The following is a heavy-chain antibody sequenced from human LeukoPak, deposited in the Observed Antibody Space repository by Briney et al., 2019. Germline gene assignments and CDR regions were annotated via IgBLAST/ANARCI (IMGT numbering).Heavy chain of an antibody. CDR3: AGGYSYGYYYYYGMDV. D-gene: IGHD5-18*01. Sequence: ASVKVSCKASGYTFTSYGISWVRQAPGQGLEWMGWISAYSGNTNYAQKLQGRVTMTTDTSTSTAYMELRSLRSDDTAVYYCAGGYSYGYYYYYGMDVWGQGTTVTVSS. CDR1: GYTFTSYG. J-gene: IGHJ6*02. V-gene: IGHV1-18*01. CDR2: ISAYSGNT.